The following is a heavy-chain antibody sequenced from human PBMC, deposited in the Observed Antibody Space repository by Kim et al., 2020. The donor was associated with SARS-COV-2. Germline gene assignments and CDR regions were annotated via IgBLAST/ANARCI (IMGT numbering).Heavy chain of an antibody. CDR2: R. V-gene: IGHV3-9*01. D-gene: IGHD1-1*01. CDR3: AKAVGTACSIDY. J-gene: IGHJ4*02. Sequence: RGEADAVQGRFTISRDNAKHSLYLQMNSLGAEDTAFYYCAKAVGTACSIDYWGQGTLVTVSS.